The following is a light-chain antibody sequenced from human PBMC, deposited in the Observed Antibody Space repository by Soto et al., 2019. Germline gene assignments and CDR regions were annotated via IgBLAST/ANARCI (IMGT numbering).Light chain of an antibody. CDR3: QHYGSAPRT. CDR2: GVS. Sequence: EIVLTQSPGTLSLSPGERANLSCRASQSVSSSYLAWYQQKPGQAPKLLIYGVSSRATAIPDRFSGSGSGTDFTLTISRLEPEDFAVYYCQHYGSAPRTFGGGTKVEIK. J-gene: IGKJ4*01. CDR1: QSVSSSY. V-gene: IGKV3-20*01.